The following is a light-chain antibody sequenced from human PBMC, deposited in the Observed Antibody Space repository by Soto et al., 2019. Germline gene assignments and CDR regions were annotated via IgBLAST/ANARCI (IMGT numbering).Light chain of an antibody. CDR1: QSINAW. CDR3: QQYHRYST. V-gene: IGKV1-5*01. CDR2: DVS. Sequence: IHMTQAPSTLSASVGAIVTITCRASQSINAWLAWYQQKPGKAPKILIYDVSTLASGVPSRFRGSASGTEFTLTISNLESEDFASYYCQQYHRYSTLGQGTKVDI. J-gene: IGKJ1*01.